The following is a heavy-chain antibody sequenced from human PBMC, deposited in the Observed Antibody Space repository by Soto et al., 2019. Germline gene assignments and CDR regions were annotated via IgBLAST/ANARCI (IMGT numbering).Heavy chain of an antibody. CDR2: ISYDGTTK. CDR3: ASDRGSYYEYYFDY. V-gene: IGHV3-33*01. CDR1: GLTFSSSG. J-gene: IGHJ4*02. Sequence: QVQLVESGGGVVQPGMSLRLSCEASGLTFSSSGMHWVRQAPGKGLDWVAFISYDGTTKYYVDSVKGRFTISRDNXRNTLYLQMNSLRAEDTAIYYCASDRGSYYEYYFDYWGQGTLVIVSS. D-gene: IGHD1-26*01.